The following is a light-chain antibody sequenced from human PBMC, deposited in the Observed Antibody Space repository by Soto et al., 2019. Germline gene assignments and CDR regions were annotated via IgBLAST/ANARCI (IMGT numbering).Light chain of an antibody. V-gene: IGKV3D-15*01. CDR2: GAS. J-gene: IGKJ5*01. CDR3: QQYNNWPPIT. Sequence: ETIMTQSPATLSVSPGERATLSCRASQSVSTNLAWYQQKPGQAPRLLIFGASTRATGIPARFSGSGSGTEFTLTISSLQSEDFAVYYCQQYNNWPPITFGQGTRLEIK. CDR1: QSVSTN.